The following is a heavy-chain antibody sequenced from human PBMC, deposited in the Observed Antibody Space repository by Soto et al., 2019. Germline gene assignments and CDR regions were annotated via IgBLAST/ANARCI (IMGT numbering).Heavy chain of an antibody. CDR3: ARGVRGGRCWFDP. CDR1: GGSFSGYY. D-gene: IGHD3-16*01. J-gene: IGHJ5*02. V-gene: IGHV4-34*01. CDR2: INHSGST. Sequence: QVQLQQWGAGLLKPSETLSLTCAVSGGSFSGYYWSWIRQPPGKGLEWIGEINHSGSTNYNPSLKRRVTISVDTSKNQFSLKLSSVTAADTAVYYCARGVRGGRCWFDPWGQGTLVTVSS.